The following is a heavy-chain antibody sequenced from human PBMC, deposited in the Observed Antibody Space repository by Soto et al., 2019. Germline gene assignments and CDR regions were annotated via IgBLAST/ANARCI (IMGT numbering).Heavy chain of an antibody. CDR1: GYTFTSYD. V-gene: IGHV1-8*01. J-gene: IGHJ6*02. Sequence: ASVKVSCKASGYTFTSYDINWVRQATGQGLEWMRWMNPNSGNTGYAQKFQGRVTMTRNTSISTAYMELSSLRSEDTAVYYCARGRSYYDILTGQRYYYYGMDVWGQGTTVTVSS. CDR3: ARGRSYYDILTGQRYYYYGMDV. CDR2: MNPNSGNT. D-gene: IGHD3-9*01.